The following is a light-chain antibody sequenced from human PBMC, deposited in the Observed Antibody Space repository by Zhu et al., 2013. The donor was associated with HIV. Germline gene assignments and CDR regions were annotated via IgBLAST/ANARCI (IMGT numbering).Light chain of an antibody. CDR3: CSYAGSSNWV. V-gene: IGLV2-23*01. CDR1: SSDVGSYNL. Sequence: QSALTQPASVSGSPGQSIIISCTGTSSDVGSYNLVSWYQQHPGKAPKLMIYEGSKRPSGVSNRFSGSKSGNTASLTISGLQAEDEADYYCCSYAGSSNWVFGGGTKLTVL. CDR2: EGS. J-gene: IGLJ3*02.